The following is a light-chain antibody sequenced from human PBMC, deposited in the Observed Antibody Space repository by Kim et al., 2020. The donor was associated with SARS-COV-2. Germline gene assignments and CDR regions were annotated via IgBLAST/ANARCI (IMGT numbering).Light chain of an antibody. Sequence: GQKVTTSGSGSSSNIGTNYVSWYQQLPGTAPKLLIYDNSKRPSGIPDRFSGSKSGTSATLGITGLQTGDEADYYCGTWDSSLSAVVFGGGTQLTVL. CDR2: DNS. J-gene: IGLJ2*01. CDR1: SSNIGTNY. V-gene: IGLV1-51*01. CDR3: GTWDSSLSAVV.